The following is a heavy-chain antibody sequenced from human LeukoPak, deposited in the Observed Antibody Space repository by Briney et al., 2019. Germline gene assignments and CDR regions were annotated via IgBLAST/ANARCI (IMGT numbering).Heavy chain of an antibody. D-gene: IGHD6-13*01. CDR1: GGSISSYY. J-gene: IGHJ6*03. CDR3: ARDRRAAADYYYYYYMDV. Sequence: SETLSLTCTVSGGSISSYYWSWIRQPAGKGLEWIGRIYTSGSTNYNPSLKSRVTMSVDTSKNQFSLKLSSVTAADTAVYYCARDRRAAADYYYYYYMDVWGKGTTVTISS. CDR2: IYTSGST. V-gene: IGHV4-4*07.